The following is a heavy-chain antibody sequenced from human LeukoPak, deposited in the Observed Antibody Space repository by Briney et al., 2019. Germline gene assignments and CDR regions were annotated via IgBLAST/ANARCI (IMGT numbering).Heavy chain of an antibody. V-gene: IGHV4-61*08. CDR1: GGSISSGGYY. J-gene: IGHJ5*02. D-gene: IGHD3-3*01. Sequence: SETLSLTCTVSGGSISSGGYYWSWIRQPPGKGLEWIGYIYYSGSTNYNPSLKSRVTISVDTSKNQFSLKLSSVTAADTAVYYCARLDYYDFWSGYTFDPWGQGTLVTVSS. CDR3: ARLDYYDFWSGYTFDP. CDR2: IYYSGST.